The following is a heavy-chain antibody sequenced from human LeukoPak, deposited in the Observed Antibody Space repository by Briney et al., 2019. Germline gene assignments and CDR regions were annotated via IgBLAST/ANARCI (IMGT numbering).Heavy chain of an antibody. V-gene: IGHV3-48*02. Sequence: GGSLRLSCAASGFTFSSYSMNWVRQAPGKGLEWVSYISSSSSTIYYADSVKGRFTISRDNAKNSLYLQMNSLRDEDKAVYYCARDLKSLAVGDFDYWGQGTLVTVSS. CDR3: ARDLKSLAVGDFDY. D-gene: IGHD3-16*01. J-gene: IGHJ4*02. CDR1: GFTFSSYS. CDR2: ISSSSSTI.